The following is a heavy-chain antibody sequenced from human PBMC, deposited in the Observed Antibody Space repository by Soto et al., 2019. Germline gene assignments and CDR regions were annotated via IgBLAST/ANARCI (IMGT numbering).Heavy chain of an antibody. CDR3: ATVTMVRGVIPYYFDY. Sequence: QVQLQESGPGLVKPSQTLSLTCTVSGGSISSGGYYWSWIRQHPGKGLEWFGYIYYSGSTYYNPSLKSRVTISVDTSKNQFSLKLSSVTAADTAVYYCATVTMVRGVIPYYFDYWGQGTLVTVSS. D-gene: IGHD3-10*01. CDR1: GGSISSGGYY. J-gene: IGHJ4*02. V-gene: IGHV4-31*03. CDR2: IYYSGST.